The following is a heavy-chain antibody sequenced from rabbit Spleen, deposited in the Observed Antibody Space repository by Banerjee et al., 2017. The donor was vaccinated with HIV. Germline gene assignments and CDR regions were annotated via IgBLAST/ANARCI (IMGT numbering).Heavy chain of an antibody. CDR1: GVSFSGDSY. CDR3: ARDGSTGDHVIYYGMDL. D-gene: IGHD7-1*01. V-gene: IGHV1S40*01. J-gene: IGHJ6*01. Sequence: QSLEESGGDLVKPGASLTLTCIASGVSFSGDSYMCWVRQAPGKGLEWIVCIDTGSSGFTYYASWAKGRFTISKTSSTTVTLQMTSLTVADTATYFCARDGSTGDHVIYYGMDLWGQGTLVTVS. CDR2: IDTGSSGFT.